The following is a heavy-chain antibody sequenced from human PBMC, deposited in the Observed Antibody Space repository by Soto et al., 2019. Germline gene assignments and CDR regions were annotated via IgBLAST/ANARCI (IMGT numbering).Heavy chain of an antibody. CDR3: AAPRRTHYYGSGSYEYYYYYGMDV. Sequence: GASVKVSCKASGFTFTSSAVQWVRQARGQRLEWIGWIVVGSGNTNYAQKFQERVTITRDMSTSTAYMELSSLRSEDTAVYYCAAPRRTHYYGSGSYEYYYYYGMDVWGQGTTVTVSS. CDR2: IVVGSGNT. J-gene: IGHJ6*02. D-gene: IGHD3-10*01. V-gene: IGHV1-58*01. CDR1: GFTFTSSA.